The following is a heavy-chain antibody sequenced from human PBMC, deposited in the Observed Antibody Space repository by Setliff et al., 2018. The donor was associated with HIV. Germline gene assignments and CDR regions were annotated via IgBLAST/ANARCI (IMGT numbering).Heavy chain of an antibody. J-gene: IGHJ4*02. V-gene: IGHV3-15*01. CDR1: GFTFTNAW. CDR2: IKGRSDGGAT. Sequence: GGSLRLSCAASGFTFTNAWMSWVRQAPGKGLEWVGRIKGRSDGGATDYAAPVKGRFTISRDDSRNTLFPQMNSLQTEDTAVYYCTTEDGTYMYYFDYWGLGTLVTVSS. D-gene: IGHD1-1*01. CDR3: TTEDGTYMYYFDY.